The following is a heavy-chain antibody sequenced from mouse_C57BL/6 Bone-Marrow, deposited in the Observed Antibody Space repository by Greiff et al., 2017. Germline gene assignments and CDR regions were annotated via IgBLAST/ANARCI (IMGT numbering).Heavy chain of an antibody. CDR2: IHPNSGST. CDR3: ARRRVISTVVVEQDWYFDV. V-gene: IGHV1-64*01. CDR1: GYTFTSYW. D-gene: IGHD1-1*01. J-gene: IGHJ1*03. Sequence: VQLQQPGAELVKPGASVKLSCKASGYTFTSYWMHWVKQRPGQGLEWIGMIHPNSGSTNYNEKFKSKATLTVDKSSSTTYMQLSSLTSEDAAVXYCARRRVISTVVVEQDWYFDVWGTGTTVTVSS.